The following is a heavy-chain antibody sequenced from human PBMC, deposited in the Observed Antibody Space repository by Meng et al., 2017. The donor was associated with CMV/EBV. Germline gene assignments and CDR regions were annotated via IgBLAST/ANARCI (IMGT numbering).Heavy chain of an antibody. CDR3: ARVTSRVAGAFDY. D-gene: IGHD1-14*01. J-gene: IGHJ4*02. V-gene: IGHV4-30-4*08. CDR1: GGSISSGDYY. CDR2: IYYSGST. Sequence: QGHVQESGPGLVKPSQTLSLTCTVSGGSISSGDYYWSWIRQPPGKGLEWIGYIYYSGSTYYNPSLKSRVTISVDTSKNQFSLKLSSVTAADTAVYYCARVTSRVAGAFDYWGQGTLVTVSS.